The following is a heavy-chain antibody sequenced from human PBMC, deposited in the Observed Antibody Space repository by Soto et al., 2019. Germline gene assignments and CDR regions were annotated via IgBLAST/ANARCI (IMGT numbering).Heavy chain of an antibody. CDR3: VEGEHAVDPVTSPFET. J-gene: IGHJ5*02. Sequence: EVQLLESGGGLVQPGGSLRLSCAASGFTFSSYAMGWVRQAPGRGLQWVSSISTSGCAPYYADSVRGRFAISRDNSKNTMAQHMNNLRTEDTAVDYSVEGEHAVDPVTSPFETWGQGTLVTVSS. D-gene: IGHD4-17*01. CDR2: ISTSGCAP. V-gene: IGHV3-23*01. CDR1: GFTFSSYA.